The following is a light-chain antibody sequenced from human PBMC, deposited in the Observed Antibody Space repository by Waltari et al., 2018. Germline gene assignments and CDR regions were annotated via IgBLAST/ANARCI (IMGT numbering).Light chain of an antibody. Sequence: QSVLTQPPSASGTPGQRVTISCSGSSSNIGSNYVYWYQQLPGTAPKLLIYRNNQRPAGFPDRFSGSESGTSAFLAISELRSEDEADYYCAAWDDSLSVWVFGGGTKLTV. CDR3: AAWDDSLSVWV. CDR1: SSNIGSNY. CDR2: RNN. J-gene: IGLJ3*02. V-gene: IGLV1-47*01.